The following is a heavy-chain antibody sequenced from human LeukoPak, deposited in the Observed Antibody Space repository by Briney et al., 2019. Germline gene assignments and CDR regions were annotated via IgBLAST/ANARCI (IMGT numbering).Heavy chain of an antibody. CDR3: ARVYYDFWSGYYMDYFDY. D-gene: IGHD3-3*01. Sequence: SETLSLTCAVSGYSISSGYYWGWIRQPPGKGLEGIGSIYHSGSTYYNPSLKSRVTISVDTSKNQFSLKLSSATAADTAVYYCARVYYDFWSGYYMDYFDYWGQGTLVTVSS. V-gene: IGHV4-38-2*01. CDR2: IYHSGST. J-gene: IGHJ4*02. CDR1: GYSISSGYY.